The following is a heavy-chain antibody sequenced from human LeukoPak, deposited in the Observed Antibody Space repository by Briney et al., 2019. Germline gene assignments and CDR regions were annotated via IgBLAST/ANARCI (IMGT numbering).Heavy chain of an antibody. J-gene: IGHJ6*02. Sequence: GGSLRLSCTASGFTFGDYAMSWVRQAPGKGLEWVGFIRSKAYGGTTEYAASVKGRFTISRDDSKSIAYLQMNSLKTEDTAVYYCTRLIGEVVTAIAYYYYGMDVWGQGTTVTVSS. CDR3: TRLIGEVVTAIAYYYYGMDV. CDR1: GFTFGDYA. CDR2: IRSKAYGGTT. D-gene: IGHD2-21*02. V-gene: IGHV3-49*04.